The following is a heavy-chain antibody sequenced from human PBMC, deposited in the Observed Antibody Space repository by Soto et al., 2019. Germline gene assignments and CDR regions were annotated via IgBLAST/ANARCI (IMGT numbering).Heavy chain of an antibody. CDR1: GFTFSDYY. J-gene: IGHJ6*03. CDR2: ISSSGSTI. D-gene: IGHD2-2*01. V-gene: IGHV3-11*01. CDR3: ARERVVVVPAAMKRYYYYYMDV. Sequence: GGSLRLSCAASGFTFSDYYMSWIRQAPGKGLEWVSYISSSGSTIYYADSVKGRFTISRDNAKNSLYLQMNSLRAEDTVVYYCARERVVVVPAAMKRYYYYYMDVWGKGTTVTVSS.